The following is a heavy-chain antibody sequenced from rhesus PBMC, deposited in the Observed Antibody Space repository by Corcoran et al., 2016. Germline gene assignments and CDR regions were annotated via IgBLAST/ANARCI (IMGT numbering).Heavy chain of an antibody. CDR1: GGSISDDYY. CDR2: IYGSGGGT. J-gene: IGHJ4*01. V-gene: IGHV4-106*01. D-gene: IGHD4-23*01. CDR3: ARNFYSNFDY. Sequence: QVQLQESGPGLVKPSETLSLTCAVSGGSISDDYYWSWIRQPPGKGLEWIGYIYGSGGGTNYNPSLKNRVTISIDTSKNQFSLKLSSVTAADTAVYYCARNFYSNFDYWGQGVLVTVSS.